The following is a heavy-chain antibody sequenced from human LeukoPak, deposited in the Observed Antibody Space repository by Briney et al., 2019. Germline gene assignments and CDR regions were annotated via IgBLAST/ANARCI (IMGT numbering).Heavy chain of an antibody. CDR1: GFTFSSYA. CDR2: ISGSGDSA. V-gene: IGHV3-23*01. J-gene: IGHJ4*02. CDR3: ARDRGYSCGY. D-gene: IGHD5-18*01. Sequence: GGSLRLSCAASGFTFSSYAMSWVRQAPGKGLEWVSTISGSGDSAYYADSVKGRFTISRDNSKNTLYLQMNSLRAEDTAVYYCARDRGYSCGYWGQGTLVTVSS.